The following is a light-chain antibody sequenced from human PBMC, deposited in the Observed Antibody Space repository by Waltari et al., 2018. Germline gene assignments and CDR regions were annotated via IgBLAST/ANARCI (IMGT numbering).Light chain of an antibody. CDR2: AAS. V-gene: IGKV1-27*01. CDR3: QKYHGAPFT. Sequence: DIQMTQSPSSLSASVGDRVTITCRASQGISNYVAWYQQKPGKVPKVLIYAASILHSGVPSRLSGSGSGTDFTLTISSLQPEDVATYYCQKYHGAPFTFGPGTKVDIK. J-gene: IGKJ3*01. CDR1: QGISNY.